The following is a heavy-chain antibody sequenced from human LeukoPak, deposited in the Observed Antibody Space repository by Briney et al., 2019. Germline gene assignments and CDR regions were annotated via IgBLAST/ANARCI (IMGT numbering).Heavy chain of an antibody. CDR2: ISYDGGNK. V-gene: IGHV3-30-3*01. D-gene: IGHD3-10*01. J-gene: IGHJ4*02. Sequence: GRSLRLSCAASGFTFSSYAMHWVRQAPGKGLEWVAVISYDGGNKFYADSVKGRFSISRDNSKNTVYLQMNSLRGEDTAVYYCARDTVSGSHDFDYWGQGTLVTVSS. CDR3: ARDTVSGSHDFDY. CDR1: GFTFSSYA.